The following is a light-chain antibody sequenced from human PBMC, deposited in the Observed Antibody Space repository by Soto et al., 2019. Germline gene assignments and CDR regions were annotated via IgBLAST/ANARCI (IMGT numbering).Light chain of an antibody. J-gene: IGLJ1*01. V-gene: IGLV2-8*01. CDR2: EVN. Sequence: PDSASASAAQAVTISGTGTSSDVGPYNSVSWYQQHPGKAPKLIIHEVNKRPSGVPDRFSASKSGSTASMTVSGLQAEDEADYYCSSHGGDGGGGNFHVFGTGTKVTVL. CDR3: SSHGGDGGGGNFHV. CDR1: SSDVGPYNS.